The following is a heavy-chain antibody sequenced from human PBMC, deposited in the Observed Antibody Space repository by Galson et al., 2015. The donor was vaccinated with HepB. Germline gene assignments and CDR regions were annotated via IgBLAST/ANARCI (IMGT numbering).Heavy chain of an antibody. V-gene: IGHV4-59*01. D-gene: IGHD2-2*01. Sequence: SETLSLTCTVSGGSISSYYWSWIRQPPGKGLEWLGYIYYSGSTNYNPSLKSRVTISVDTSKNQFSLKLSSVTAADTAVYYCARDSRYCSSTSCYPPDYWGQGTLVTVSS. CDR3: ARDSRYCSSTSCYPPDY. J-gene: IGHJ4*02. CDR2: IYYSGST. CDR1: GGSISSYY.